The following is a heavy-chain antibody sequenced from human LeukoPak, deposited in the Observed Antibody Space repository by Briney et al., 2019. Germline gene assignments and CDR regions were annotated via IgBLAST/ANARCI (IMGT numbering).Heavy chain of an antibody. CDR1: GFTFGYFW. D-gene: IGHD1-1*01. J-gene: IGHJ4*02. CDR2: MKGDGSLI. CDR3: ARLFSGVTTFDY. Sequence: GGSLRLSCAASGFTFGYFWMSWVRQAPGRGLQWVASMKGDGSLIHYVDSVKGRFTISRDNARNSLYLQMNSLRAEDTAIYFCARLFSGVTTFDYWGQGALVTVST. V-gene: IGHV3-7*01.